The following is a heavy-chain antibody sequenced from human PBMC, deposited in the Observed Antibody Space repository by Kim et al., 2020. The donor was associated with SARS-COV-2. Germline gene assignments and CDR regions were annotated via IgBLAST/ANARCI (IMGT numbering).Heavy chain of an antibody. Sequence: GGSLRLSCAVSGFTFRTYGMYWVRQAPGKGLEWVAVISYDGSKNYYADSVKGRFSISRDNSKNTLFLQMNSLRAEDTAVYYCSQAVLRGVTYYSYCNDV. J-gene: IGHJ6*01. V-gene: IGHV3-30*18. CDR2: ISYDGSKN. CDR1: GFTFRTYG. D-gene: IGHD3-22*01. CDR3: SQAVLRGVTYYSYCNDV.